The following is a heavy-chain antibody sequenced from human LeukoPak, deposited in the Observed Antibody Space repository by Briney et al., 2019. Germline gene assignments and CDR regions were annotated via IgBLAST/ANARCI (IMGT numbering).Heavy chain of an antibody. CDR2: ISSSSSTI. D-gene: IGHD6-13*01. CDR1: GFTFSSYS. Sequence: GGSLRLSCVASGFTFSSYSMNWVRQAPGKGLEWVSYISSSSSTIYYADSVKGRFTISRDNAKNSLYLQMNSLRAEDTAVYYCAGGIAAAGYDAFDIWGQGTMVTVSS. V-gene: IGHV3-48*01. J-gene: IGHJ3*02. CDR3: AGGIAAAGYDAFDI.